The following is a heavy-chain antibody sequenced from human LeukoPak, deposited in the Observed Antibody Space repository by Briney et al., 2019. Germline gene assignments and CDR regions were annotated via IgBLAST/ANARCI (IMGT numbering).Heavy chain of an antibody. J-gene: IGHJ3*02. CDR1: GFTFSDYY. CDR3: ARWTYGDFNAFDI. V-gene: IGHV3-21*01. Sequence: GGSLRLSCAASGFTFSDYYMNWVRQAPGKGLEWVSSISSSSSYIYYADSVKGRLTISRDNAKNSLYLQMNSLRAEDTAVYYCARWTYGDFNAFDIWGQGTMVTVSS. CDR2: ISSSSSYI. D-gene: IGHD4-17*01.